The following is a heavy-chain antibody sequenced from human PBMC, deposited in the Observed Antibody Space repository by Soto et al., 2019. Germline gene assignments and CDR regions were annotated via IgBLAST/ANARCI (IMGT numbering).Heavy chain of an antibody. V-gene: IGHV3-53*01. D-gene: IGHD3-9*01. Sequence: GGSLRLSCAASGLTVSSNYMSWVRQAPGKGLEWVSVIYSGGSTYYADSVKGRFTISRDNSKNTLYLQMNSLRAEDTAVYYCARDPVLRYFDWSHGMDVWGQGTTVTVSS. CDR1: GLTVSSNY. CDR2: IYSGGST. CDR3: ARDPVLRYFDWSHGMDV. J-gene: IGHJ6*02.